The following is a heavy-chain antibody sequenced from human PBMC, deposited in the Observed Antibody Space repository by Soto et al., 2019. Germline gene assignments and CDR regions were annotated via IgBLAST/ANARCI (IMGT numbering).Heavy chain of an antibody. CDR3: VGDYGGLEGFDV. D-gene: IGHD4-17*01. Sequence: EVQLLESEGGLVQPGGSLRLSCVASVGSGFTFTDYAMAWVRQAPEKGLEWVSGISGSDYRTYYADSVKGRFTISRDNSKNTLFLQMNSLRAEDTAIYYCVGDYGGLEGFDVWGQGTMVTVSS. V-gene: IGHV3-23*01. J-gene: IGHJ3*01. CDR2: ISGSDYRT. CDR1: VGSGFTFTDYA.